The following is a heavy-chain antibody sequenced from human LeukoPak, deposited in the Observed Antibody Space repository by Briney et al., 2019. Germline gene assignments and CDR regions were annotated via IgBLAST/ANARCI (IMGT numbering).Heavy chain of an antibody. J-gene: IGHJ4*02. Sequence: PSETLSLTCTVSGGSISSSSYYWGWIRQPPGKGLEWIGSIYYTGSTYYNPSLKSRVTISVDTSKNQFSLRLNSVTAADTAVYYCARGSGYYYGDFDYWGQGTLVTVSS. CDR3: ARGSGYYYGDFDY. CDR2: IYYTGST. CDR1: GGSISSSSYY. V-gene: IGHV4-39*07. D-gene: IGHD3-22*01.